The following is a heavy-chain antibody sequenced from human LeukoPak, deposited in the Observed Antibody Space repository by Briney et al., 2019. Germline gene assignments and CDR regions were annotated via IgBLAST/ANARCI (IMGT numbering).Heavy chain of an antibody. Sequence: SVEVSCKASGGTFSSYAISWVRQAPGQGLEWMGGIIPIFGTANYAQKFQGRVTITTDESTSTAYMELSSLRSEDTAVYYCARVTTGGSGSYYAFDIWGQGTMVTVSS. V-gene: IGHV1-69*05. J-gene: IGHJ3*02. CDR2: IIPIFGTA. CDR1: GGTFSSYA. D-gene: IGHD3-10*01. CDR3: ARVTTGGSGSYYAFDI.